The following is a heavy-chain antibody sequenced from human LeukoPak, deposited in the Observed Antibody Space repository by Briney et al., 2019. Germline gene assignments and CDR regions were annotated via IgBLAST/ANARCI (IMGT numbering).Heavy chain of an antibody. V-gene: IGHV3-48*03. J-gene: IGHJ4*02. D-gene: IGHD4-17*01. CDR3: ARTHDYGDYVFDY. Sequence: GGSLGLSCAASGFTFSSYEMNWVRQAPGKGLEWVSYISSSGSTIYYADSVKGRFTISRDNAKNSLYLQMNSLRAEDTAVYYCARTHDYGDYVFDYWGQGTLVTVSS. CDR1: GFTFSSYE. CDR2: ISSSGSTI.